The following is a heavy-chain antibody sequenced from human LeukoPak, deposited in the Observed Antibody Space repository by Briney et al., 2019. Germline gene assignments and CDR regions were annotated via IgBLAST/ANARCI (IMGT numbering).Heavy chain of an antibody. Sequence: PGGSLRLSCGASGLTVSSYGMSWVRQAPGKGLEWVSVIYTGGNTYYADSVKGRFTFSRDNSKNTLYLQMNSLRAEDTAVYYCARGGYKYGYDYWGQGTLVTVSS. CDR2: IYTGGNT. CDR3: ARGGYKYGYDY. D-gene: IGHD5-18*01. V-gene: IGHV3-53*01. CDR1: GLTVSSYG. J-gene: IGHJ4*02.